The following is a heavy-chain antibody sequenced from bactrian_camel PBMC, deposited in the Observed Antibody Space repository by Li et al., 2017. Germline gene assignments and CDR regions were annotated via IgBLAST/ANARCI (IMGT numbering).Heavy chain of an antibody. CDR1: GFTFSSYA. CDR3: ASAGGSSWFDY. D-gene: IGHD6*01. Sequence: VQLVESGGGLVQPGGSLRLSCAASGFTFSSYAMSWVRQAPGKGLEWVSAINSGGGSTYYADSVKGRFTISRDNAKNTLYLQLNSLKTEDTAMYYCASAGGSSWFDYWGQGTQVTVS. V-gene: IGHV3S31*01. CDR2: INSGGGST. J-gene: IGHJ4*01.